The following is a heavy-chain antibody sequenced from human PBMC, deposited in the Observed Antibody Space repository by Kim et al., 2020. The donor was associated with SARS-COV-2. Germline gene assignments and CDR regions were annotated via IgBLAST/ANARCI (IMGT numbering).Heavy chain of an antibody. CDR3: ARDRVAYCGGDCHKPCD. Sequence: GGSLRLSCAASGFTFSSYAMHWVRQAPGKGLEWVAVISYDGSNKYYADSVKGRFTISRDNSKNTLYLQMNSLRAEDTAVYYCARDRVAYCGGDCHKPCDWGQGTLVTVSS. J-gene: IGHJ4*02. V-gene: IGHV3-30-3*01. CDR2: ISYDGSNK. D-gene: IGHD2-21*01. CDR1: GFTFSSYA.